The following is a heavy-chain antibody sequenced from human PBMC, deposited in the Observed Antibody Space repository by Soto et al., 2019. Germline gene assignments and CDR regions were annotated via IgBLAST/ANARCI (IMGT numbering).Heavy chain of an antibody. V-gene: IGHV4-59*08. CDR3: VRHATDRHGNAEDWYFDL. CDR2: MYNSEDT. CDR1: AASISSYY. D-gene: IGHD2-15*01. J-gene: IGHJ2*01. Sequence: QVQLQESGPGLVRPSETLSLTCTVSAASISSYYWTWIRQPPGKGLEWIGHMYNSEDTKYNPSLTSRVTTLVDTPNNQFSPKLRSVSAADTAIYYCVRHATDRHGNAEDWYFDLWGRGTLVTVSS.